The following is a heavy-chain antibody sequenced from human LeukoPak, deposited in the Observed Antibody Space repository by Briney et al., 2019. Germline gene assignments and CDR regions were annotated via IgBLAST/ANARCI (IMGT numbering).Heavy chain of an antibody. CDR3: AKAAHDYKFY. V-gene: IGHV3-23*01. J-gene: IGHJ4*02. CDR2: ISGSGGST. CDR1: GFTFSSYA. D-gene: IGHD4-11*01. Sequence: SGGSLRLSCAASGFTFSSYAMSWVRQAPGKGLEWVSAISGSGGSTYYPDSLKGRFTISRDNSKNTLYLQMNSLKAEDAAVYYFAKAAHDYKFYWGQGTLVTVSS.